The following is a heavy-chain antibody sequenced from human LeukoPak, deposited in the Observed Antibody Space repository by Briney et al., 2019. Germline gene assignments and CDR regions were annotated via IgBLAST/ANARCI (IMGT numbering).Heavy chain of an antibody. CDR3: ASAYCSSTSCYPYRNYYYYYMDV. CDR2: INPNSGGT. J-gene: IGHJ6*03. CDR1: GYTFTGYY. Sequence: ASVKVSCKASGYTFTGYYMHWVRQAPGQGLEWMGWINPNSGGTNYAQKFQGRVTMTRDTSISTAYMELSRLRSDDTAVYYCASAYCSSTSCYPYRNYYYYYMDVWGKGATVTVSS. D-gene: IGHD2-2*01. V-gene: IGHV1-2*02.